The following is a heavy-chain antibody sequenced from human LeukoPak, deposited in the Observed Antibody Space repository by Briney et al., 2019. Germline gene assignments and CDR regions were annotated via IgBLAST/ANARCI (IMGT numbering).Heavy chain of an antibody. V-gene: IGHV3-23*01. J-gene: IGHJ4*02. CDR2: ISGSAGST. D-gene: IGHD2-2*01. CDR1: GFTFSSYA. CDR3: AKDTSGQLPYYFDY. Sequence: GGSLRLSCAASGFTFSSYAMNWVRQAPGKGLEWVSAISGSAGSTYYADSVKGRFTISRDNSKNTLYLQMNSLRAEDTAVYYCAKDTSGQLPYYFDYWGQGTLVTVSS.